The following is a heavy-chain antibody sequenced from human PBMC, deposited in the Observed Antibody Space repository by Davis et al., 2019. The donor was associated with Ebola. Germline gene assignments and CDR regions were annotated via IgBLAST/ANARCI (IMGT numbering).Heavy chain of an antibody. CDR3: ARRGTSSWYAGWFDP. CDR1: GGSISSSNW. D-gene: IGHD6-13*01. J-gene: IGHJ5*02. V-gene: IGHV4-4*02. Sequence: SETLSLTCAVSGGSISSSNWWIGEIYHSGSTNYNPSLKSRVTISVDTSKNQFSLKLSSVTAADTAMYYCARRGTSSWYAGWFDPWGQGTLVTVSS. CDR2: IYHSGST.